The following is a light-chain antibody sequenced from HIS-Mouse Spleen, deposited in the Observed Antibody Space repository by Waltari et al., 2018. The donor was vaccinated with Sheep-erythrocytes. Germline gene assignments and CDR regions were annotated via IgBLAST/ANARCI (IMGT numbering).Light chain of an antibody. Sequence: AXQLTQSPSSXXASXXDRVTITCRASQGISSSLAWYQQKPGKAPKLLIYDASSLESGVPSRFSGSGSGTDFTLTISSLQPEDFATYYCQQFNNYPRTFGQGTKVEIK. CDR2: DAS. V-gene: IGKV1D-13*01. CDR3: QQFNNYPRT. CDR1: QGISSS. J-gene: IGKJ1*01.